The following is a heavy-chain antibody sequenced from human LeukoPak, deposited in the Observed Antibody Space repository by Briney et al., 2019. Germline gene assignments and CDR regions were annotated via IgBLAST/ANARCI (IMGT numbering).Heavy chain of an antibody. D-gene: IGHD6-19*01. CDR1: GDSISSGDYY. V-gene: IGHV4-39*02. Sequence: PSETLSLTCTVSGDSISSGDYYWGWIRQPPGKGLEWIGSIYYSGSTYYNPSLKSRVTISVDTSKNQFSLKLSSVTAADTAVYYCARELGDSSGWYYYYYMDVWGKGTTVTISS. CDR2: IYYSGST. J-gene: IGHJ6*03. CDR3: ARELGDSSGWYYYYYMDV.